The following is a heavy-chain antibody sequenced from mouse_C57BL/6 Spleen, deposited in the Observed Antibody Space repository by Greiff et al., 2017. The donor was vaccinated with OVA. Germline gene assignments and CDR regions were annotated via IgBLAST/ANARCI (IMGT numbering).Heavy chain of an antibody. CDR2: IHPNSGST. J-gene: IGHJ2*01. V-gene: IGHV1-64*01. Sequence: QVHVKQPGAELVKPGASVKLSCKASGYTFTSYWMHWVKQRPGQGLEWIGMIHPNSGSTNYNEKFKSKATLTVDKSSSTAYMQLSSLTSEDSAVYYCASPEGLKGWGQGTTLTVSS. CDR1: GYTFTSYW. CDR3: ASPEGLKG. D-gene: IGHD3-3*01.